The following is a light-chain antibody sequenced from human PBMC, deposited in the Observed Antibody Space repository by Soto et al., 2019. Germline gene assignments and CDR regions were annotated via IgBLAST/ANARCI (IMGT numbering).Light chain of an antibody. CDR2: GAS. Sequence: VLTQSPGTLSMSPGERATFSCRASQSISSNYLAWYQHKPGQAPRLLIYGASSRATGIPHRFSGSGSGTDFTLTINSLEPEDCVMYYCQHFGDSPPYTFGQGTMLEIK. J-gene: IGKJ2*01. CDR3: QHFGDSPPYT. CDR1: QSISSNY. V-gene: IGKV3-20*01.